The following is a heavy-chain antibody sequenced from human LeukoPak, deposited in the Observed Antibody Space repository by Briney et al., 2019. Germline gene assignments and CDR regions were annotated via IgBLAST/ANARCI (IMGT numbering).Heavy chain of an antibody. J-gene: IGHJ4*02. D-gene: IGHD5-18*01. V-gene: IGHV4-61*01. Sequence: PSETLSLTCTVSGGSVSSGSYYWSWTRQPPGKGLEWIGYIYYSGSTNYNPSLKSRVTISVDTSKNQFSLKLSSVTAADTAVYYCARVDTAMAGDYWSQGTLVTVSS. CDR1: GGSVSSGSYY. CDR2: IYYSGST. CDR3: ARVDTAMAGDY.